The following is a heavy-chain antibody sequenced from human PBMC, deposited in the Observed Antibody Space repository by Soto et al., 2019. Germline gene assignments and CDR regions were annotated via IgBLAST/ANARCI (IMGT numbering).Heavy chain of an antibody. J-gene: IGHJ5*02. Sequence: KASETLSLTCTVSGGSVSNDNFYWSWIRQPPGKGLEWIGYVHSSGITNYNPSLKRRVTISVDTSRNQFSLRLSSVTAADTAVYYCAGVLTMGQLQYQFEHWGQGSLVTVFS. CDR1: GGSVSNDNFY. V-gene: IGHV4-61*01. CDR2: VHSSGIT. D-gene: IGHD3-16*01. CDR3: AGVLTMGQLQYQFEH.